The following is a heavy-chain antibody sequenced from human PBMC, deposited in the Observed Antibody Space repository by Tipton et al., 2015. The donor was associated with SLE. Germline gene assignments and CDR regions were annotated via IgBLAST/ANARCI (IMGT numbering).Heavy chain of an antibody. V-gene: IGHV4-61*01. D-gene: IGHD3-10*01. CDR3: ARHLGVIVAFEV. CDR2: FYFSGSS. CDR1: GGSISSSSYY. Sequence: TLSLTCTVSGGSISSSSYYWSWIRQSPGKGLEWIGFFYFSGSSQYNPSLKSRVAISADTSNNQFSLELRSVTAADTAVYCCARHLGVIVAFEVWGQGTVLTVSS. J-gene: IGHJ3*01.